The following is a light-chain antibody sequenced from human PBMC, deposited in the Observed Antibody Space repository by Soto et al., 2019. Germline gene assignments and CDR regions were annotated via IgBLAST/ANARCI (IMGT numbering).Light chain of an antibody. CDR3: QHFSNSPPWT. J-gene: IGKJ1*01. CDR1: QSVSNNY. Sequence: EIVLTQSPGTLSLSPGDRATLSCRASQSVSNNYLAWYQQKPGQAPRLLIYGASSRATGISDRFSGSGSGTDFTLTISRLEPEDFAVYYGQHFSNSPPWTFGQGTKVDIK. CDR2: GAS. V-gene: IGKV3-20*01.